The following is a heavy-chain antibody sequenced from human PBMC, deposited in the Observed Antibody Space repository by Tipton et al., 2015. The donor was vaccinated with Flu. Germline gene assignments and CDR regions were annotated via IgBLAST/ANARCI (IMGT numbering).Heavy chain of an antibody. CDR2: VSDSGGGP. V-gene: IGHV3-23*01. CDR3: AKGGDFWTGTYYFDS. CDR1: GFTFNNYA. J-gene: IGHJ4*02. Sequence: SLRLSCAASGFTFNNYAMNWVRQAPGKGLEWVSGVSDSGGGPTYADSVKGRFTISRDNSKNTLYLQMNSLRAEDTAVYYCAKGGDFWTGTYYFDSWGQGSLVTVSS. D-gene: IGHD3/OR15-3a*01.